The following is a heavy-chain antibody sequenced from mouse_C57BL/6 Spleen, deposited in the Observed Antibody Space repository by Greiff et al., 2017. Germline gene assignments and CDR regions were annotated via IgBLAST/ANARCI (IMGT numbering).Heavy chain of an antibody. J-gene: IGHJ3*01. CDR2: IYPGDGDT. CDR1: GYAFSSSW. Sequence: QVQLQQSGPELVKPGASVKISCKASGYAFSSSWMNWVKQRPGKGLEWIGRIYPGDGDTNYNGKFKGTATLTADKSSSTAYMQLSSLTSEDSAVYCCARWGYYGSSFAYWGQGTLVTVSA. CDR3: ARWGYYGSSFAY. V-gene: IGHV1-82*01. D-gene: IGHD1-1*01.